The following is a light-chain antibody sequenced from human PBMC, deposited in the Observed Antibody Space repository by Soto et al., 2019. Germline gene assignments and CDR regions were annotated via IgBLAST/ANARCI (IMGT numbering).Light chain of an antibody. CDR3: QVWDISSNHVV. CDR1: NIGSKS. Sequence: SYELTQPPSVSVAPGKTARITCGGNNIGSKSVHWYQQKAGQAPILAMYYDSDWPSGIPERFSGSNSGNTATLTISTVEAGDEADYYCQVWDISSNHVVFGGGTKLTVL. J-gene: IGLJ2*01. V-gene: IGLV3-21*04. CDR2: YDS.